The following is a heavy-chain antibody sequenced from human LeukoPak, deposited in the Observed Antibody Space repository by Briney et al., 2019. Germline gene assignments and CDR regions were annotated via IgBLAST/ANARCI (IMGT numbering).Heavy chain of an antibody. CDR1: GGSISSSGYY. Sequence: KSSETLSLTCTVSGGSISSSGYYWGWIRQPPGKGLERIGSIYYSGSTYYNPSLKSRVTISVDTSKNQFSLKLSSVTAADTAVYYCARRKPNRGGFDYWGQGTLVTVSS. CDR2: IYYSGST. J-gene: IGHJ4*02. CDR3: ARRKPNRGGFDY. D-gene: IGHD3-10*01. V-gene: IGHV4-39*01.